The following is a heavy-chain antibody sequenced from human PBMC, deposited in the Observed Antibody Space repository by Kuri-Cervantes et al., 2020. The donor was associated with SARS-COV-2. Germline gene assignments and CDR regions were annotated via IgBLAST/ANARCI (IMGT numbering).Heavy chain of an antibody. CDR2: LYYSGST. V-gene: IGHV4-61*05. D-gene: IGHD1-26*01. CDR3: ATGSYYVAYDY. J-gene: IGHJ4*02. Sequence: ESLKISCTVSGGSISSSSYYWGWIRQPPGKGLEWIGYLYYSGSTNYNPSLKSRVTISLDTSKNQFSLKLSSATAADTAVYYCATGSYYVAYDYWGQGTLVTVSS. CDR1: GGSISSSSYY.